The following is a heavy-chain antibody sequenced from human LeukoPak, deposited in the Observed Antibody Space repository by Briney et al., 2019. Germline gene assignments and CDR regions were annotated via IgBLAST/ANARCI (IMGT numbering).Heavy chain of an antibody. CDR2: IYSGGST. CDR3: VRVRFLEWLGIDY. J-gene: IGHJ4*02. CDR1: GFTVSSNY. Sequence: GGSLRLSCAASGFTVSSNYMSWVRQAPGKGLEWVSVIYSGGSTYYADSVKGRFTISRDNSKNTLYLQMNSLRAEDTAVYYCVRVRFLEWLGIDYWGQGTLVTVSS. V-gene: IGHV3-53*01. D-gene: IGHD3-3*01.